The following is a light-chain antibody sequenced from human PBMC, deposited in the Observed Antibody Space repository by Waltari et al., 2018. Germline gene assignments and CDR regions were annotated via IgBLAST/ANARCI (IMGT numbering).Light chain of an antibody. Sequence: EIVLTQSPATLSLSPGERATLYCRASQSVSSYLAWYQQKPGQAPRLLIYYASNRATGIPARFSGSGSGTDFTLTISSLEPEDFAVYYCQQRSNWPKTFGQGTKLEIK. CDR3: QQRSNWPKT. V-gene: IGKV3-11*01. CDR2: YAS. CDR1: QSVSSY. J-gene: IGKJ2*01.